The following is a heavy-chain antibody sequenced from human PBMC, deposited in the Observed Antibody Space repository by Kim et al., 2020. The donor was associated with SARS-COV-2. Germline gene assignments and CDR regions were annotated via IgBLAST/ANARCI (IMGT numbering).Heavy chain of an antibody. Sequence: ASVKVSCKASGYTFTSYGISWVRQAPGQGLEWMGWISAYNGNTNYAQKLQGRVTMTTDTSTSTAYMELRSLRSDDTAVYYCARMGGEYDYVWGSYRFVWDYWGQGTLVTVSS. CDR1: GYTFTSYG. CDR2: ISAYNGNT. D-gene: IGHD3-16*02. V-gene: IGHV1-18*01. CDR3: ARMGGEYDYVWGSYRFVWDY. J-gene: IGHJ4*02.